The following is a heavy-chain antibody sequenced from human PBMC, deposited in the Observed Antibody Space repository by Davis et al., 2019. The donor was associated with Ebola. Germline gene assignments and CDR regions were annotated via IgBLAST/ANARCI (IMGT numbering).Heavy chain of an antibody. CDR3: ARGAEYFQH. V-gene: IGHV3-30-3*01. J-gene: IGHJ1*01. CDR2: ISYDGSNK. Sequence: PGGSLRLSCAASAFSFSTYVMHWVRQAPGKGLEWVAVISYDGSNKYYADSVKGRFSISRDNSKNTMYLQLNSLRAEDTAVYYCARGAEYFQHWGQGTLVTVSS. CDR1: AFSFSTYV.